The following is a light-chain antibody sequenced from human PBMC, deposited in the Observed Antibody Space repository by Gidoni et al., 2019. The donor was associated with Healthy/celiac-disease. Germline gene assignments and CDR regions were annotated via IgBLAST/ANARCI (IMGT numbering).Light chain of an antibody. Sequence: EIVMTQSPATLCVSPGERATLSCRASPSVSSTLAWYQQKPGQAPRLLIYDASTRATGIPARFSGSGSGTEFTLTISSLQSEDFAVYYCQQYNYWPPGTFGQGTKVEIK. CDR2: DAS. J-gene: IGKJ1*01. V-gene: IGKV3-15*01. CDR1: PSVSST. CDR3: QQYNYWPPGT.